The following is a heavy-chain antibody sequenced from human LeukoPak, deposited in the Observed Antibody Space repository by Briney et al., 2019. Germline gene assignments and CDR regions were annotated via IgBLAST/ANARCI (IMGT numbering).Heavy chain of an antibody. CDR2: IYHTGST. CDR1: GGSISSSGCY. V-gene: IGHV4-39*07. J-gene: IGHJ3*02. CDR3: ARDNSRSWTTHAFDI. D-gene: IGHD6-13*01. Sequence: SETLSLTCTVSGGSISSSGCYWGWLRQPPGKGLESIGTIYHTGSTYYNPSLESRVTISVDTSKNHFSLKLTSVTAADTAVYYCARDNSRSWTTHAFDIWGQGTVVSVSS.